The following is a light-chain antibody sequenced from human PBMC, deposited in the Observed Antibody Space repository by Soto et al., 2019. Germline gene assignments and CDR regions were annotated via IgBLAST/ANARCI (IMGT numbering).Light chain of an antibody. J-gene: IGKJ4*01. CDR2: GAS. CDR1: QSVSSSY. CDR3: QQYGSSPLT. Sequence: EIVLTQSPGTLSLSPGERATLSCRASQSVSSSYLAWYQQKPGQAPRLLIDGASSRATGIQDKFSGSGSGTDFPLTISRLEPEDFAVYYCQQYGSSPLTFGGGTKVETK. V-gene: IGKV3-20*01.